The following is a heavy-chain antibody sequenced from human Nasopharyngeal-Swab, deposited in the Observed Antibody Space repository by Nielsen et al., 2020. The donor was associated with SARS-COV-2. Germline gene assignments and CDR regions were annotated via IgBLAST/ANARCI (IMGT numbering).Heavy chain of an antibody. CDR1: GFTFSSYG. CDR2: IWYDGSNK. D-gene: IGHD3-10*01. V-gene: IGHV3-33*06. Sequence: GESLKISCAASGFTFSSYGMHWVRQAPGKGLEWVAVIWYDGSNKYYADSVKGRFTISRDNSKNTLYLQMNSLRAEDTAVYYWSKNLYCMDVWGQGTTVTVSS. CDR3: SKNLYCMDV. J-gene: IGHJ6*02.